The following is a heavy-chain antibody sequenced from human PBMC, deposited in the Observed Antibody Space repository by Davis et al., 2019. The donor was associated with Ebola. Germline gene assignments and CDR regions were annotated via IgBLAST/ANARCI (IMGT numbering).Heavy chain of an antibody. CDR3: AKNGRSSTSWSTDELDY. J-gene: IGHJ4*02. CDR1: GFTFSSYA. Sequence: GESLKISCAASGFTFSSYAMSWVRQAPGKGLEWVSAISGSGGSTYYADSVKGRFTISRDNSKNTLYLQMNSLRAEDTAVYYCAKNGRSSTSWSTDELDYWGQGTLVTVSS. D-gene: IGHD2-2*01. V-gene: IGHV3-23*01. CDR2: ISGSGGST.